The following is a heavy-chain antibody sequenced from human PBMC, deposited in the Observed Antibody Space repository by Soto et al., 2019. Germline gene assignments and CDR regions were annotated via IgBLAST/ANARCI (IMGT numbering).Heavy chain of an antibody. CDR1: GGSFSGYY. CDR2: INHSGST. D-gene: IGHD6-19*01. J-gene: IGHJ4*02. CDR3: ARGLNLWSSGWYMFDY. V-gene: IGHV4-34*01. Sequence: QVQLQQWGAGLLKPSETLSLTCAVYGGSFSGYYWSWIRQPPGKGLEWIGEINHSGSTNYNPSPKSRVTISVDTSKNQFSLKLSSVTAADTAVYYCARGLNLWSSGWYMFDYWGQGTLVTVSS.